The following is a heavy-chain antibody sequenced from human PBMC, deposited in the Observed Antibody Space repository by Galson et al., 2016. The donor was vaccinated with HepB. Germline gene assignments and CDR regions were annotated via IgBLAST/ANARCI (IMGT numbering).Heavy chain of an antibody. Sequence: SLRLSCAASGFTFRSRAMTWVRQAPGKGLEWVSYISGSGGNTFYADSVRGRFTISRDNSKKTVYLQMSSLRAEDTAIYYCAKATLATCTGARCYDFDSWGQGTLVTVSS. CDR2: ISGSGGNT. CDR1: GFTFRSRA. J-gene: IGHJ4*02. D-gene: IGHD2-15*01. CDR3: AKATLATCTGARCYDFDS. V-gene: IGHV3-23*01.